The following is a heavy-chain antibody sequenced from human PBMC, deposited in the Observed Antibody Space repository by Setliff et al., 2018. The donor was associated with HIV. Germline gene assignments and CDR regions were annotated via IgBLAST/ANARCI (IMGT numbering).Heavy chain of an antibody. CDR3: AKDSTAVDVWYFDL. V-gene: IGHV4-59*12. Sequence: SETLSLTCNVSGVSITSYYWSWIRQSPGKGLEYIGYIYSNGGTNYNPSLKSRVRISVDTSKNQFSLKLSSVTAEDTAVYYCAKDSTAVDVWYFDLWGRGTLVTVSS. J-gene: IGHJ2*01. CDR2: IYSNGGT. D-gene: IGHD6-19*01. CDR1: GVSITSYY.